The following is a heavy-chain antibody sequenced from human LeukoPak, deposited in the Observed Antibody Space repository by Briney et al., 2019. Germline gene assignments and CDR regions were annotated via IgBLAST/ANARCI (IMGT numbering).Heavy chain of an antibody. CDR1: GGSIGSSNYY. J-gene: IGHJ4*02. CDR2: IYYSGST. D-gene: IGHD3-22*01. V-gene: IGHV4-39*01. Sequence: SETLSLTCTVAGGSIGSSNYYWDWIRQPPGEGLEWIGTIYYSGSTYYNPSLKSPVTVSMDTSKNQFSLKLSSVTAADTAISYCARRSSSAYIYGFYYWGQGTLVTVSS. CDR3: ARRSSSAYIYGFYY.